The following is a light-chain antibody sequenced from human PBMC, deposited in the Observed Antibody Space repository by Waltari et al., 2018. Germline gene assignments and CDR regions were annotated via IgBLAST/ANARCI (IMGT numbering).Light chain of an antibody. CDR2: GVS. CDR1: QTVSRN. CDR3: QQYNDWPPLT. V-gene: IGKV3-15*01. Sequence: EIVMTQSPATLSVSPGDRATLSCRASQTVSRNLAWYQQKPGQAPRLLIYGVSTRATGIPARLSGSGSETEFTLTISSLQSEDFAVYYCQQYNDWPPLTFGGGTKVEIK. J-gene: IGKJ4*01.